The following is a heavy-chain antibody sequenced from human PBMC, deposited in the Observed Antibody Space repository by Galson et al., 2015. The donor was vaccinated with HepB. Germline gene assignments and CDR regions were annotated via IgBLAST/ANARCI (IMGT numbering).Heavy chain of an antibody. CDR2: ISYDGSNK. J-gene: IGHJ3*02. D-gene: IGHD2-21*02. V-gene: IGHV3-30*18. Sequence: SLRLSCAASGFTFSSFGMHWVRQAPGKGLEWVAVISYDGSNKYYADSVKGRFTISRDNSKNTLYLQMNSLRAEDTAVYYCAKDNLLVVTAIPGAFDIWGQGTMVTVSS. CDR1: GFTFSSFG. CDR3: AKDNLLVVTAIPGAFDI.